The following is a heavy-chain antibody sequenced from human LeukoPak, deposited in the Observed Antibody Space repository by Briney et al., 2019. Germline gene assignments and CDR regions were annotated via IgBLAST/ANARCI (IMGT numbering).Heavy chain of an antibody. CDR1: GGIFSSYA. Sequence: SVKVSCKASGGIFSSYAISWVRQAPGQGLEWMGRIIPIFGTANYAQKFQGRVTITTDESTSTAYMELSSLRSEDTAVYYCVGDGSGSYYTYYFDYWGQGTLVTVSS. CDR3: VGDGSGSYYTYYFDY. V-gene: IGHV1-69*05. CDR2: IIPIFGTA. D-gene: IGHD3-10*01. J-gene: IGHJ4*02.